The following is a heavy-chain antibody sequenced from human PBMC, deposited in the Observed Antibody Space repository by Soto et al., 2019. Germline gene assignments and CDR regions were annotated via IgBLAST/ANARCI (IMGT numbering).Heavy chain of an antibody. CDR2: ISSSSSYI. J-gene: IGHJ6*02. V-gene: IGHV3-21*01. Sequence: PGGSLRLSCAASGFTFSSYSMNWVRQAPGKGLEWVSSISSSSSYIYYADSVKGRFTISRDNAKNSLYLQMNSLRAEDTAVYYCARDRNIALAGNNSYYGMDVWGQGTTVTVSS. CDR3: ARDRNIALAGNNSYYGMDV. D-gene: IGHD6-19*01. CDR1: GFTFSSYS.